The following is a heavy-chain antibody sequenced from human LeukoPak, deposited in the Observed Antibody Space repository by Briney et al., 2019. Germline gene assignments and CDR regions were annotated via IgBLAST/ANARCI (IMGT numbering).Heavy chain of an antibody. J-gene: IGHJ6*02. CDR1: GFTFSSYS. V-gene: IGHV3-48*04. D-gene: IGHD1-26*01. CDR3: ARESGNGYVDV. CDR2: FTSSSTI. Sequence: GGSLRLSCAASGFTFSSYSMSWVRQAPGKGLEWASYFTSSSTIYYADSVKGRFTISRDNAKNSLYLQMNSLRAEDTAVYYCARESGNGYVDVWGQGTTVTVSS.